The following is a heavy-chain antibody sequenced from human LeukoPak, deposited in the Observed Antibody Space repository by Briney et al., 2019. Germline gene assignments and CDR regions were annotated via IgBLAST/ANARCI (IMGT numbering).Heavy chain of an antibody. V-gene: IGHV4-34*01. CDR2: INHSGST. CDR3: ARGPPIVVVPAAMLGYYYYGMDV. J-gene: IGHJ6*02. CDR1: GFTFSSYS. Sequence: PGGSLRLSCAASGFTFSSYSMNWVRQAPGKGLEWIGEINHSGSTNYNPSLKSRVTISVDTSKNQFSLKLSSVTAADTAVYYCARGPPIVVVPAAMLGYYYYGMDVWGQGTTVTVSS. D-gene: IGHD2-2*01.